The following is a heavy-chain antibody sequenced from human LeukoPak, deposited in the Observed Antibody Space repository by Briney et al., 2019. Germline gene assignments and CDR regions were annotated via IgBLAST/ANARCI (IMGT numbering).Heavy chain of an antibody. CDR1: GFTFSSYS. Sequence: GGSLRLSCAASGFTFSSYSMNWVRQAPGKGLEWVSSISSSSSYIYYADSVKGRFTISRDNAKNSLYLQMNSLRAEDTAVYYCARDRSIAARHDYWGQGTLVTVS. J-gene: IGHJ4*02. CDR3: ARDRSIAARHDY. D-gene: IGHD6-6*01. V-gene: IGHV3-21*01. CDR2: ISSSSSYI.